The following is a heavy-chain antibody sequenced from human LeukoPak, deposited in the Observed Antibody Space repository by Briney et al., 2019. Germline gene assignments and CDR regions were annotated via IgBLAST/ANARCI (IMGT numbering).Heavy chain of an antibody. CDR1: GYTFTSYD. Sequence: ASVKVSCKASGYTFTSYDINWVRQATGQGLEWMGRMSPNSGNTGYTQKFQGRITMTRDTSMSTAYMELSNLMSEDTALYYCARGGVTTSYWGQGTLVTVSS. CDR3: ARGGVTTSY. D-gene: IGHD4-11*01. CDR2: MSPNSGNT. V-gene: IGHV1-8*01. J-gene: IGHJ4*02.